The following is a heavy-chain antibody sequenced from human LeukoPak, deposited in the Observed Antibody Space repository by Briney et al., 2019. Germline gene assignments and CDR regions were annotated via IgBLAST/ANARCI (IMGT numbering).Heavy chain of an antibody. CDR2: IKRKSDGGTT. Sequence: PGGSLRLSCAASGFTFSDAWMTWLRQAPGQGLEWIGLIKRKSDGGTTQYGPPMEGRFTISRDDSKETPYLQMDSVKTEDTAVYYCATGSRGDFWGQGTLVTVSS. CDR3: ATGSRGDF. CDR1: GFTFSDAW. D-gene: IGHD2-2*01. V-gene: IGHV3-15*05. J-gene: IGHJ4*02.